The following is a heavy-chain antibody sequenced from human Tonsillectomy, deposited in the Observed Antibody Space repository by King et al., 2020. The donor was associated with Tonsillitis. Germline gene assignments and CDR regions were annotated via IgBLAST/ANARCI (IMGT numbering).Heavy chain of an antibody. Sequence: VQLVESGGGLLQPGGSLRLSCAASGFTFSSYAMSWVRQAPGKGLEWVSAISGSGGSTYYADSVKGRFTISRDNSKNTLYLQMNSLRAEDTAVYYCAKVGYSSGWYGVGSVFWYFDLWGRGTLVTVSS. CDR2: ISGSGGST. V-gene: IGHV3-23*04. CDR1: GFTFSSYA. J-gene: IGHJ2*01. CDR3: AKVGYSSGWYGVGSVFWYFDL. D-gene: IGHD6-19*01.